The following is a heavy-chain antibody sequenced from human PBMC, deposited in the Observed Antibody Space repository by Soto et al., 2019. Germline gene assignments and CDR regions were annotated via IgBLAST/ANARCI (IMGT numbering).Heavy chain of an antibody. D-gene: IGHD3-10*01. Sequence: SVKVSCKASGGTFSSYAISWVRQAPGQGLEWMGGIIPIFGTADYAQKFQGRVTITADKSTSTAYMELSSLRSEDTAVYYCAPTPMVPGVIITYFDYWDQGTLVTVSS. V-gene: IGHV1-69*06. CDR1: GGTFSSYA. J-gene: IGHJ4*02. CDR3: APTPMVPGVIITYFDY. CDR2: IIPIFGTA.